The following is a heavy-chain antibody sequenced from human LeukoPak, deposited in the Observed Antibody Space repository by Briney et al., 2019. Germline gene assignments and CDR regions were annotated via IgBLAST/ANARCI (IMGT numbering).Heavy chain of an antibody. CDR3: ARASPQIDYYDSSGYYNDAFDI. V-gene: IGHV1-69*04. D-gene: IGHD3-22*01. CDR2: IIPILGIA. J-gene: IGHJ3*02. Sequence: SVKVSCKASGGTFSSYAISWVRQAPGQGLEWMGRIIPILGIANYAQKFQGRVTITADKSTSTAYMELSSLRSEDTAVYYCARASPQIDYYDSSGYYNDAFDIWGQGTMVTVSS. CDR1: GGTFSSYA.